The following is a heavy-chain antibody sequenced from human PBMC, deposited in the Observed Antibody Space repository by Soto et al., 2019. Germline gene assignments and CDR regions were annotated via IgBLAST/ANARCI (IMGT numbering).Heavy chain of an antibody. J-gene: IGHJ6*04. D-gene: IGHD6-19*01. Sequence: GESLKISCKGSGYSFTSYWISWVRQMPGKGLEWMGRIDPSDSYTNYSPSFQGHVTISADKSISTAYLQWSSLKASDTAMYYCARQGKGHSIAVAGYYYGRDVWGKGTKVTVSS. CDR3: ARQGKGHSIAVAGYYYGRDV. CDR1: GYSFTSYW. V-gene: IGHV5-10-1*01. CDR2: IDPSDSYT.